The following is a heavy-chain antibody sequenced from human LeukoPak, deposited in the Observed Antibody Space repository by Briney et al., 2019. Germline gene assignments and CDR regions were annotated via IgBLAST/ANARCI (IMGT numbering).Heavy chain of an antibody. D-gene: IGHD2-2*01. V-gene: IGHV1-18*01. CDR2: ISVNNGGT. CDR1: GYTFTTYS. J-gene: IGHJ1*01. CDR3: ATATQPRGYFLH. Sequence: SVKVSCKASGYTFTTYSLAWVRQAPGQSPEWMGWISVNNGGTNYAQSFQDRVTLTRDTSTNTAYLELRSLRSDDTAIIYCATATQPRGYFLHWGQGTLVTVSS.